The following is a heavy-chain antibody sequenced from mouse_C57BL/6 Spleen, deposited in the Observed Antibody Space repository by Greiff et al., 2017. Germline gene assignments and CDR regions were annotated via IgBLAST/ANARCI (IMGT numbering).Heavy chain of an antibody. V-gene: IGHV1-55*01. CDR1: GYTFTSYW. CDR3: ARKDYDYDWFAY. J-gene: IGHJ3*01. D-gene: IGHD2-4*01. CDR2: IYPGSGST. Sequence: QVQLQQPGAELVKPGASVKMSCKASGYTFTSYWITWVKQRPGQGLGWIGDIYPGSGSTNYNEKFKSKATLTVDTSYSTAYMQLRSLTSAASAVYSCARKDYDYDWFAYWGQGTLVTVSA.